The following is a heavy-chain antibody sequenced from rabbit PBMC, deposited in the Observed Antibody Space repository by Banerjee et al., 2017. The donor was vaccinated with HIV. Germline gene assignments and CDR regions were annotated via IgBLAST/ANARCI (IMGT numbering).Heavy chain of an antibody. CDR1: GFSFSSNYY. CDR3: ARDLAGVIGWNFDL. D-gene: IGHD4-1*01. J-gene: IGHJ4*01. V-gene: IGHV1S45*01. Sequence: QEQLEESGGGLVQPEGSLTLTCTASGFSFSSNYYMCWVRQAPGKGLEWIGCIGTGSSGSTWYASWAKGRFTISKTSSTTVTLQMTSLTAADTATYFCARDLAGVIGWNFDLWGPGTLVTVS. CDR2: IGTGSSGST.